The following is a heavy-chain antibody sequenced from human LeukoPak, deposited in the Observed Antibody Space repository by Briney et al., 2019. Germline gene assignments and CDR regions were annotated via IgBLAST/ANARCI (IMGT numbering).Heavy chain of an antibody. V-gene: IGHV3-7*03. CDR1: GFTFSSYW. Sequence: GGSLRLSCAASGFTFSSYWMSWVRQAPGNGLGWVANIKHDGSEKNYVDSVKGRFTISRDNAKNALSLQMNSLRAEDTAVYYCARGFEYFQQWGQGSLVTVSS. CDR3: ARGFEYFQQ. CDR2: IKHDGSEK. J-gene: IGHJ1*01.